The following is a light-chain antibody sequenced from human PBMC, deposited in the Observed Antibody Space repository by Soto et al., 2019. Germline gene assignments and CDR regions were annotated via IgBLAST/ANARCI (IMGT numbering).Light chain of an antibody. CDR1: QSISVY. CDR3: QQSYSRPRA. J-gene: IGKJ1*01. CDR2: SSS. V-gene: IGKV1-39*01. Sequence: DIQMTQSPSSLSASVGDRVTITCRASQSISVYLNWYQQKPGKAPNLLIYSSSSLESGVPSRFSGSGSGTDFTLTISSLQPEDFATYFCQQSYSRPRAFGQGTKVEI.